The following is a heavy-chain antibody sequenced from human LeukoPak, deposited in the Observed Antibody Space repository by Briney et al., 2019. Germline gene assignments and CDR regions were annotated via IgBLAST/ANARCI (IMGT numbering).Heavy chain of an antibody. D-gene: IGHD3-10*01. CDR1: GFTFSSYG. J-gene: IGHJ4*02. CDR3: AKGMVRGVILKGFDY. Sequence: GGSLRLSCAASGFTFSSYGMSWVGQAPGKGLEWVSGIRAGGDNTYYADSVKGRFTISRDNSKNTLYLQMNSLRAEDTAVYYCAKGMVRGVILKGFDYWGQGTLVTVSS. CDR2: IRAGGDNT. V-gene: IGHV3-23*01.